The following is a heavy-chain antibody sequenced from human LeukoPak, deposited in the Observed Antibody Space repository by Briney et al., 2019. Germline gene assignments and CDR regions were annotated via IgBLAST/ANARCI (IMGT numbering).Heavy chain of an antibody. CDR1: GGSISPYY. J-gene: IGHJ5*02. V-gene: IGHV4-59*01. Sequence: SETLSLTCTVSGGSISPYYWIWIRQPPGKWLEWIGYIHYSGNTNYNPSFKSRVSISVDTSKNQFSLKLSSVTAADTAVYYCARDLAVAGWFDPWGQGTLVTVSS. D-gene: IGHD6-19*01. CDR2: IHYSGNT. CDR3: ARDLAVAGWFDP.